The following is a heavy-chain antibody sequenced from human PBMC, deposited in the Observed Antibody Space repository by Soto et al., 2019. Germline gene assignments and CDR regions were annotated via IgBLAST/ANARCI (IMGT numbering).Heavy chain of an antibody. J-gene: IGHJ4*02. CDR3: ARALYSNLWYTLFY. CDR2: IWYDGSNK. V-gene: IGHV3-33*01. CDR1: GFTFSSYG. Sequence: GGSLRLSCAASGFTFSSYGMHWVRQAPGKGLEWVAVIWYDGSNKYYADSVKGRFTITRDNSKNTLYLQMNSLRAEDTAVYFCARALYSNLWYTLFYWGQGTLVTVSS. D-gene: IGHD6-19*01.